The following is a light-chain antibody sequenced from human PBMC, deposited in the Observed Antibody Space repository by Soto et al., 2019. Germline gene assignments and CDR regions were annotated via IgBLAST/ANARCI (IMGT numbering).Light chain of an antibody. CDR2: DAS. V-gene: IGKV3-11*01. CDR3: QQYTGPPTT. J-gene: IGKJ5*01. Sequence: EIVLTQSPATLSLSPGERATLSCRASQSVSNYLTWYQQKPGQAPRLLIYDASKRATGIPARFSGSGSGTDFTLTITRLEPEDSAVYFCQQYTGPPTTFGQGTRLEIK. CDR1: QSVSNY.